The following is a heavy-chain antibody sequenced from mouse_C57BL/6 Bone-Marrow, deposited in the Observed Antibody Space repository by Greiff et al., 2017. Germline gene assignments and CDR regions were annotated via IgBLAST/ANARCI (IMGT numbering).Heavy chain of an antibody. CDR2: IRSKSNNYAT. V-gene: IGHV10-1*01. J-gene: IGHJ4*01. CDR3: VRRGRYYYAMDY. D-gene: IGHD3-3*01. Sequence: EVKVVESGGGLVQPKGSLKLSCAASGFSFNTYAMNWVRQAPGKGLEWVAPIRSKSNNYATYYADSVKDRFTISRDDSESMLYLQMNNLKTEDTAMYYCVRRGRYYYAMDYWGQGTSVTVSS. CDR1: GFSFNTYA.